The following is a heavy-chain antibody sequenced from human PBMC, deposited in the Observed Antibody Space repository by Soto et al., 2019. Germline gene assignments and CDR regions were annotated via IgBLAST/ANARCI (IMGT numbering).Heavy chain of an antibody. V-gene: IGHV4-34*01. CDR3: ARHRDYYYFCYGMDV. J-gene: IGHJ6*02. Sequence: QVQLQQWGAGLLKPSETLSLTCAVHGGSFSGYSWTWIRQPPGQGLEWIGEINSGGSTTYNPSLRSRVSMSLDTSTNQFCLNLSSVTAADTAVYYCARHRDYYYFCYGMDVWGQGTTVTVSS. D-gene: IGHD3-16*01. CDR1: GGSFSGYS. CDR2: INSGGST.